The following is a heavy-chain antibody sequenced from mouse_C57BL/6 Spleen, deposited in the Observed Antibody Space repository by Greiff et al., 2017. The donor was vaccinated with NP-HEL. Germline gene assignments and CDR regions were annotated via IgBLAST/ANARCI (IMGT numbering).Heavy chain of an antibody. D-gene: IGHD1-1*01. CDR1: GFTFSSYA. J-gene: IGHJ4*01. CDR2: ISSGGDYI. Sequence: EVKLMESGEGLVKPGGSLKLSCAASGFTFSSYAMSWVRQTPEKRLEWVAYISSGGDYIYYADTVKGRFTISRDNARNTLYLQMSSLKSEDTAMYYCTREGGSGYYYAMDYWGQGTSVTVSS. CDR3: TREGGSGYYYAMDY. V-gene: IGHV5-9-1*02.